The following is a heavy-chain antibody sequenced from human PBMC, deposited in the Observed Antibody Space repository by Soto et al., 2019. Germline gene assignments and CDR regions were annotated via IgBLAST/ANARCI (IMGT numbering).Heavy chain of an antibody. J-gene: IGHJ5*02. Sequence: QLQLQESGSRLVKPSETLSLTCGVSGGTISRGDFSCSWIRQPPGKALEWIGSIYESGRSYQNEALRGRVTLSAVRSKNEFSLTLRSVSAADTDVYYGANIFYDCRGCSGAVDLWGRGNQVSVSS. CDR3: ANIFYDCRGCSGAVDL. V-gene: IGHV4-30-2*01. CDR2: IYESGRS. D-gene: IGHD3-22*01. CDR1: GGTISRGDFS.